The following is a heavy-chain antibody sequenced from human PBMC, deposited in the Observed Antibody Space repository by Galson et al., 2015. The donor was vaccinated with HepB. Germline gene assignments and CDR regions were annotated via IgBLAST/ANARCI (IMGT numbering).Heavy chain of an antibody. V-gene: IGHV1-69*13. CDR2: IIPIFGTA. D-gene: IGHD5-18*01. CDR1: GGTFSSYA. CDR3: ARDPYEVDTAMVRVYYGMDV. Sequence: SVKVSCKASGGTFSSYAISWVRQAPGQGLEWMGGIIPIFGTANYAQKFQGRVTITADESTSTAYMELSSLRSEDTAVYYCARDPYEVDTAMVRVYYGMDVWGQGTTVTVSS. J-gene: IGHJ6*02.